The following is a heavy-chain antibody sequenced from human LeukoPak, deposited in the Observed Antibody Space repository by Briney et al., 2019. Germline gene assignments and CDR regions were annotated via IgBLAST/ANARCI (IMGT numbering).Heavy chain of an antibody. CDR3: ARVGYYESSGYYEY. V-gene: IGHV1-2*06. D-gene: IGHD3-22*01. Sequence: ASVKVSCKASGDTLTDYYMHWVRQAPGQGLEWMGRINPNSGGTNYAQKFQGRVTMTRDTSISTVYMELSRLRSDDTAVYYCARVGYYESSGYYEYWGQGTLVTVSS. J-gene: IGHJ4*02. CDR2: INPNSGGT. CDR1: GDTLTDYY.